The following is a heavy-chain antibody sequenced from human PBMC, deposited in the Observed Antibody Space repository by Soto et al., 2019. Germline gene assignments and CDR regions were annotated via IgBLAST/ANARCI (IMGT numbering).Heavy chain of an antibody. J-gene: IGHJ4*02. Sequence: EVHLVESGGGLVQTGGSLRLSCAIFESTVSRDWMNWVRQAPGKGLEWVAHINQDGSEKYYVDCVKGRFTISRDNAKKTLYMQMNSLRPADTAMYSCSGGVGDAFWGQGTLVTVSS. CDR3: SGGVGDAF. CDR1: ESTVSRDW. CDR2: INQDGSEK. V-gene: IGHV3-7*04. D-gene: IGHD1-26*01.